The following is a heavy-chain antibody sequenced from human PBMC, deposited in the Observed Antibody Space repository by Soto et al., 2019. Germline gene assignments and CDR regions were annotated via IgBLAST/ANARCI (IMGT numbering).Heavy chain of an antibody. Sequence: GASVKVSCKASGYTFTTYYMHWVRQAPGQGLEWMGIINPSGGSTSYAQKFQGRVTMTRDTSISTAYMELSRLRSDDTAVYYCARYSSSWYFSAFDIWGQGTMVTVSS. V-gene: IGHV1-46*01. J-gene: IGHJ3*02. CDR1: GYTFTTYY. D-gene: IGHD6-13*01. CDR2: INPSGGST. CDR3: ARYSSSWYFSAFDI.